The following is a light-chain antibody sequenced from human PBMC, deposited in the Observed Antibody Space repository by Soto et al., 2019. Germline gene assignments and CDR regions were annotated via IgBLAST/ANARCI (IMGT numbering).Light chain of an antibody. J-gene: IGLJ2*01. CDR2: ANT. V-gene: IGLV1-40*01. CDR3: QSFDSSLTGLI. CDR1: NSNIGAGSG. Sequence: QSVLTQPPSVTGAPGQRVTISCTGNNSNIGAGSGVNWYQQFPDKAPKLLIYANTHRPSGVPDRFSDSTSATSASLAITGLQTQDEADYYCQSFDSSLTGLIFGGGTKLTVL.